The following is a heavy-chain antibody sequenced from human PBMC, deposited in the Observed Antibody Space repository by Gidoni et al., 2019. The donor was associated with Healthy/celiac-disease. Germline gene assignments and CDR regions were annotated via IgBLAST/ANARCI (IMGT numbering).Heavy chain of an antibody. J-gene: IGHJ6*02. CDR1: GFTFGDYA. CDR2: IRSKAYGGTT. CDR3: TRDRGVAEKRYGMDV. V-gene: IGHV3-49*03. Sequence: EVQLVESGGGLVQPGRSLRLSCTASGFTFGDYAMSWFRQAPGKGLEWVGFIRSKAYGGTTEYAASVKGRFTISRDDSKSIAYLQMNSLKTEDTAVYYCTRDRGVAEKRYGMDVWGQGTTVTVSS. D-gene: IGHD2-15*01.